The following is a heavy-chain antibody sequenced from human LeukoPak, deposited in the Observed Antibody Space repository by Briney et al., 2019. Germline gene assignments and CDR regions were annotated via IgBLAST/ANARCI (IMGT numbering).Heavy chain of an antibody. CDR2: ISYDGSNK. Sequence: GGSLRLSCAASGFTFSSYAMHWVRQAPGKGLEWVAVISYDGSNKYYADSVKGRFTFSRDNAENTLFLEMSSLRVEDTAVYYCVRERNNFWSGHHSIFDSWGQGTLVTVSS. CDR1: GFTFSSYA. J-gene: IGHJ4*02. D-gene: IGHD3-3*01. CDR3: VRERNNFWSGHHSIFDS. V-gene: IGHV3-30-3*01.